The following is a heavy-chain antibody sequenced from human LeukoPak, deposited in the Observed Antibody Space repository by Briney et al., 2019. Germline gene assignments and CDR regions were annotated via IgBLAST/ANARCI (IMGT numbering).Heavy chain of an antibody. V-gene: IGHV4-39*01. CDR3: ARNAYDILTGYYLFDY. D-gene: IGHD3-9*01. CDR2: IYYSGST. CDR1: SGSISTSNYY. J-gene: IGHJ4*02. Sequence: PSETLSLTCTVSSGSISTSNYYWGWVRQPPGTGLEWIGSIYYSGSTYYNPSLKSRVTISVDTSKNQFSLKLSSVTAADTAVYYCARNAYDILTGYYLFDYWGQGTLVTVSS.